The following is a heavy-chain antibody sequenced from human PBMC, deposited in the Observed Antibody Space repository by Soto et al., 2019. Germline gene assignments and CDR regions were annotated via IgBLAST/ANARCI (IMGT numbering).Heavy chain of an antibody. V-gene: IGHV6-1*01. CDR2: TYYRSKWYK. Sequence: SQTLSLTCAISGDSVSSNSAAWNWIRQSPSRGLEWLGRTYYRSKWYKDYAVSVKSRITINPDTSKNQFSLQLNSVTPEDTAVYYCVRASLDAVTTYSYYNMDVWGKGTTVTVSS. J-gene: IGHJ6*03. CDR3: VRASLDAVTTYSYYNMDV. CDR1: GDSVSSNSAA. D-gene: IGHD1-1*01.